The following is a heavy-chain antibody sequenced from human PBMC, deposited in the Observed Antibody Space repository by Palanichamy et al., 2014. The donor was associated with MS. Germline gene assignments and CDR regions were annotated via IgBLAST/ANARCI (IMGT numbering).Heavy chain of an antibody. CDR3: ARGGPIVAVSAAKLGGGWFDP. Sequence: EVQLVESGGDLVQPGGSLRLSCAASGFTFSSYWMHWVRQAPGKGLVWVSRIDSDGSSITYADSVKGRFTISRDNAKNTLYLQMNSPRAEDTAVYYCARGGPIVAVSAAKLGGGWFDPWGQGTLVTVSS. J-gene: IGHJ5*02. CDR1: GFTFSSYW. CDR2: IDSDGSSI. D-gene: IGHD2-2*01. V-gene: IGHV3-74*01.